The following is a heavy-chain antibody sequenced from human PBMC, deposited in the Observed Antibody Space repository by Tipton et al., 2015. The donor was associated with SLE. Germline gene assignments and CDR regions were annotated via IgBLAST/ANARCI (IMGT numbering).Heavy chain of an antibody. Sequence: TLSLTCTVSGGSISSGSYYWSWIRQPAGKGLEWSGYIYTSGSTNYNPSLKSRVTISVDTSMNQFSLKLSSVTAADTAVYYCARGKGWFDPWGQGTLVTVS. CDR1: GGSISSGSYY. J-gene: IGHJ5*02. CDR2: IYTSGST. CDR3: ARGKGWFDP. V-gene: IGHV4-61*09.